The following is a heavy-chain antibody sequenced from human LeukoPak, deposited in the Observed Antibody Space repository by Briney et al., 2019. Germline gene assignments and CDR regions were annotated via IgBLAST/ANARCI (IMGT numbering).Heavy chain of an antibody. CDR3: ARMGGYGGDY. Sequence: GGSLRLSCAASGFTFSSYSMNWVRQAPGKGLKWVSSISSSSSYIYYADSVKGRFTISRDNAKNSLYLQMNSLRAEDTAVNYCARMGGYGGDYWGQGTLVTVSS. CDR1: GFTFSSYS. D-gene: IGHD5-18*01. J-gene: IGHJ4*02. CDR2: ISSSSSYI. V-gene: IGHV3-21*01.